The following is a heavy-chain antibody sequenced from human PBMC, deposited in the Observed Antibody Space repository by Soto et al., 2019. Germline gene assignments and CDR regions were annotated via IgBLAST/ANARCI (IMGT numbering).Heavy chain of an antibody. CDR2: IWYDGSNK. Sequence: QVQLVESGGGVVQPGRSLRLSCAASGFTFSSYGMHWVRQAPGKGLEWVAVIWYDGSNKYYADSVKGRFTISRDNSKNTLYLQMNSLRAEDTAVYYCANPADYGDYALAYWGQGTLVTVSS. V-gene: IGHV3-33*06. CDR1: GFTFSSYG. CDR3: ANPADYGDYALAY. J-gene: IGHJ4*02. D-gene: IGHD4-17*01.